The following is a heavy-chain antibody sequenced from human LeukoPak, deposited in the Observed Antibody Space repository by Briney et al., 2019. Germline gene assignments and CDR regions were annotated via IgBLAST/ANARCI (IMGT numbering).Heavy chain of an antibody. CDR2: ISAYNGNT. Sequence: ASVKVSRKDSGCTFTSYGISWVREAPGQGREWMGWISAYNGNTNYAQKFQGRVTMTEDTSTDTAHMELSSLRSEDTAVYYCASYSREDIVVVVAATRGWFDPWGPGTLVTVSS. CDR1: GCTFTSYG. V-gene: IGHV1-18*01. D-gene: IGHD2-15*01. J-gene: IGHJ5*02. CDR3: ASYSREDIVVVVAATRGWFDP.